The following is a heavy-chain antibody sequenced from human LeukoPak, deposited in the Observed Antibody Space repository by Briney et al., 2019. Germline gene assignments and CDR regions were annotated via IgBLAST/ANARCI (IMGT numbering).Heavy chain of an antibody. Sequence: QPGGSLRLSCSASGFTFTNYVMSWVRQAPGKGLEWVSTITSGGRTYYADSVKGRFTISRDNSKNTLYLQMNSLRAEDTAAYYCAKDSHKYYDLLTGYYALGYWGQGTLVTVSS. CDR3: AKDSHKYYDLLTGYYALGY. D-gene: IGHD3-9*01. J-gene: IGHJ4*02. CDR1: GFTFTNYV. V-gene: IGHV3-23*01. CDR2: ITSGGRT.